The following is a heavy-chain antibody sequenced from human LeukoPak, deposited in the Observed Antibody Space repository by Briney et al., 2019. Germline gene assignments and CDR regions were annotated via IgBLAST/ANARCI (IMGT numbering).Heavy chain of an antibody. CDR3: ARDAIAAAGEYYYYYMDV. CDR1: GGSISSYY. J-gene: IGHJ6*03. D-gene: IGHD6-13*01. V-gene: IGHV4-59*01. Sequence: SETLSLTCTVSGGSISSYYWSWIRQPPGKGLEWIGYIYYSGSTNYNPSLKSRVTISVDTSKNQFSLKLSSVTAADTAVYYCARDAIAAAGEYYYYYMDVWGKGTTVTVSS. CDR2: IYYSGST.